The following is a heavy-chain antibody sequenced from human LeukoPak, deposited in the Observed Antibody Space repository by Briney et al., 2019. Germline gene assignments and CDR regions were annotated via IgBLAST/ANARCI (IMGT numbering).Heavy chain of an antibody. J-gene: IGHJ3*02. V-gene: IGHV3-21*01. Sequence: PGGSLRLSCAASGFTFSSYSMNWVRQAPGKGLEWVSSISSSSSYIYSADSVKGRFTISRDNAKNSLYLQMNSLRAEDTAVYYCARDLPNYYDSSGYLALDAFDIWGQGTMVTVSS. CDR1: GFTFSSYS. CDR3: ARDLPNYYDSSGYLALDAFDI. CDR2: ISSSSSYI. D-gene: IGHD3-22*01.